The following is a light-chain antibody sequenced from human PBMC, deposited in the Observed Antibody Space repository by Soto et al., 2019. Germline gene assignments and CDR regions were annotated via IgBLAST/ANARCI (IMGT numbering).Light chain of an antibody. CDR1: SSDVGGYRF. J-gene: IGLJ3*02. CDR2: EVS. CDR3: SSKSSGSTPML. V-gene: IGLV2-14*01. Sequence: QSALTQPASVSGSPGQSITISCTGTSSDVGGYRFVSWYQHHPGEAPKLIIYEVSNRPSGVSSRFSCSKSGNTASLTISGLQAEDESLYYCSSKSSGSTPMLFGGGTKVTVL.